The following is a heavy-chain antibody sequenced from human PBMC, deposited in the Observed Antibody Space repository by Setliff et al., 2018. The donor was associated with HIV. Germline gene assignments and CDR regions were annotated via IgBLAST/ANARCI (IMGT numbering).Heavy chain of an antibody. V-gene: IGHV3-48*03. CDR1: GFTFSDYD. Sequence: GGSLRLSCTASGFTFSDYDMNWVRQAPGKGLEWVSYISSSGNTVYYADSVKGRFAISRDNAKRSLYLQMNSLRGEDTAVYYCARYFRDGSYNDYLGQGTLVTVSS. CDR2: ISSSGNTV. D-gene: IGHD3-10*01. CDR3: ARYFRDGSYNDY. J-gene: IGHJ4*02.